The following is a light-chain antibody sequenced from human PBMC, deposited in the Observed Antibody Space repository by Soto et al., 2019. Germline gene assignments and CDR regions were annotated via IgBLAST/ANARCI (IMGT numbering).Light chain of an antibody. CDR1: QSVSRY. V-gene: IGKV3-11*01. J-gene: IGKJ5*01. CDR3: QQRSSWPIT. CDR2: DAS. Sequence: PGARAPLSCRASQSVSRYLAWYQQKPGQAPRLLIYDASNRATGIPARFSGSGSGTDFNLTISSLEPEDFAVYYCQQRSSWPITFGQGTRLEIK.